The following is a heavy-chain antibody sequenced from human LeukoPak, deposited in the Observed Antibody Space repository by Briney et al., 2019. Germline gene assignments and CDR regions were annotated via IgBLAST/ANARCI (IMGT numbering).Heavy chain of an antibody. CDR3: ARPEKYYDILTGYYTSFAFDI. V-gene: IGHV5-51*01. CDR2: IYPGDSDT. D-gene: IGHD3-9*01. J-gene: IGHJ3*02. CDR1: GYSFTSYW. Sequence: GESLKISCKGSGYSFTSYWIGWVRQMPGKGLEWMGIIYPGDSDTRYSPSFQGQVTISADQSISTAYLQWSSLKASDTAMYYCARPEKYYDILTGYYTSFAFDIWGQGTMVTVSS.